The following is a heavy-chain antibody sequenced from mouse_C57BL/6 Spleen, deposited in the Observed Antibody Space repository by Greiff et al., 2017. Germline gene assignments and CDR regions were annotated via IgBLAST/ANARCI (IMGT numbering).Heavy chain of an antibody. CDR1: GYAFSSSW. CDR2: IYPGDGDT. Sequence: QVQLKESGPELVKPGASVKISCKASGYAFSSSWMNWVKQRPGKGLEWIGRIYPGDGDTNYNGKFKGKATLTADKSSSTAYMQLSSLTSEDSAVYFCARTGGNYVWGQGTTLTVSS. J-gene: IGHJ2*01. V-gene: IGHV1-82*01. CDR3: ARTGGNYV. D-gene: IGHD2-1*01.